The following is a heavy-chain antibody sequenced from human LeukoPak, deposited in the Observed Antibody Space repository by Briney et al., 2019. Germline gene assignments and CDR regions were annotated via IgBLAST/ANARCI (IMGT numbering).Heavy chain of an antibody. V-gene: IGHV4-30-4*01. J-gene: IGHJ4*02. CDR3: ARVVYYGSGSPRVSYYFDY. Sequence: SQTLSLTCTVSGGSISSGDYYWSWIRQPPGKGLEWIGYIYYSGSTYYNPSLESRVTISVDTSKNQFSLKLSSVTAADTAVYYCARVVYYGSGSPRVSYYFDYWGQGTLVTVSS. CDR2: IYYSGST. CDR1: GGSISSGDYY. D-gene: IGHD3-10*01.